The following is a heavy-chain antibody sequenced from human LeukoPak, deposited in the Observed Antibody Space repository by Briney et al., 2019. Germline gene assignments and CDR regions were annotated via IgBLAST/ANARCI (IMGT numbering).Heavy chain of an antibody. CDR2: ISYDGSNK. Sequence: GRSLRLSCAASGFTFSSYGMHWVRQAPGKGLEWVAVISYDGSNKYYADSVKGRFTISRDNSKNTLYLQMNSLRAEGTAVYYCAKGDGYSDWGQGTLVTVSS. CDR1: GFTFSSYG. D-gene: IGHD5-24*01. V-gene: IGHV3-30*18. J-gene: IGHJ4*02. CDR3: AKGDGYSD.